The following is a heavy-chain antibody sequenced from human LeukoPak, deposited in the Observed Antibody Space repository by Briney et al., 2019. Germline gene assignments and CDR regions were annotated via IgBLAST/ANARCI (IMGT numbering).Heavy chain of an antibody. V-gene: IGHV4-39*01. J-gene: IGHJ5*02. D-gene: IGHD6-19*01. CDR2: LSYSGTT. CDR1: GGPISNSNYY. CDR3: ARHPYGSGRNWFDP. Sequence: PSETLSLTCTVSGGPISNSNYYWGWIRQPPGKGLECIGSLSYSGTTQYNQSLKSRVTMSVDTSRNQFSLKLRSVTAADTAVYYRARHPYGSGRNWFDPWGQGTLVTVSP.